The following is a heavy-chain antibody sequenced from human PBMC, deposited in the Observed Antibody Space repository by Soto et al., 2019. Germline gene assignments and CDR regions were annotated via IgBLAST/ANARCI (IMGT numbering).Heavy chain of an antibody. CDR1: GFTFSSYA. CDR3: AKRGYSRGWPDY. V-gene: IGHV3-23*01. CDR2: ISGSGGST. D-gene: IGHD6-19*01. Sequence: GGSLRLSCAASGFTFSSYAMSWVRQAPGKVLEWVSGISGSGGSTYYADSVKGRFNISRDNSKNTLYLPMNSLRAEDTALLDGAKRGYSRGWPDYWGRRALGTV. J-gene: IGHJ4*02.